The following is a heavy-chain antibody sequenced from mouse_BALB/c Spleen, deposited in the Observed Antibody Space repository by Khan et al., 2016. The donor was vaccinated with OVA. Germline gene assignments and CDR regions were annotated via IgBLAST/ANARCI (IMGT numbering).Heavy chain of an antibody. V-gene: IGHV5-6*01. CDR2: VSTGGHYT. Sequence: EVQLVESGGDVVKPGGSLKLSCAASGFTFSTYGMSWVRQTPDKRLEWVATVSTGGHYTYYPDTVKGRFTISRDNAKHTLYLQMSSLKSEDTAILYCARLAYYYDSEGFAYWGQGTLVTVSA. CDR3: ARLAYYYDSEGFAY. CDR1: GFTFSTYG. J-gene: IGHJ3*01. D-gene: IGHD1-1*01.